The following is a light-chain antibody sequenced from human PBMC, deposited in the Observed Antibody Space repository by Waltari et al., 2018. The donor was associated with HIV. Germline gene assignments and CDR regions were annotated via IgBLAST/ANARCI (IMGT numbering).Light chain of an antibody. CDR1: SSNIGINS. CDR3: EAWDDSLNGVV. CDR2: TNK. V-gene: IGLV1-44*01. J-gene: IGLJ2*01. Sequence: QSVLTQPPSASGTPGQRVTISCSGSSSNIGINSVNWYQQFPGTAPKLLIYTNKQRTSGVPKRFSAPKSGTSASLAISRLQAEDEADYYCEAWDDSLNGVVVGGGTKLTVL.